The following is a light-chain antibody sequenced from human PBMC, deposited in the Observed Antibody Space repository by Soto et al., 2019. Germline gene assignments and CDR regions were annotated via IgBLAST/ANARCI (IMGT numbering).Light chain of an antibody. CDR2: GAS. CDR1: QSVNSN. J-gene: IGKJ2*01. CDR3: QQYNNRPPDT. V-gene: IGKV3-15*01. Sequence: EIVMTQSPAPLSVSPGERATLSCRASQSVNSNLAWYQQKPGQAPRLLIYGASTRAAGIPARFSGSGSGTEFRLTIISLQSEDFAVYYCQQYNNRPPDTFGQGTKLEIK.